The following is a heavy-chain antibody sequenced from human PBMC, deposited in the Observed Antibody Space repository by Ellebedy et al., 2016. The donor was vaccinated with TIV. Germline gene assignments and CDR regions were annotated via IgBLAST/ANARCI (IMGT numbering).Heavy chain of an antibody. J-gene: IGHJ3*01. CDR2: ITESGGNT. V-gene: IGHV3-23*01. D-gene: IGHD4-23*01. Sequence: PGGSLRLSCAASGFTFSSYTMHWVRQAPGKGLEWVSSITESGGNTYYADSVKGRFTISRDNSKDTLFLHMNSLRAEDTAIYFCARDPVGVGPAFDVWGQGTMVTVSS. CDR1: GFTFSSYT. CDR3: ARDPVGVGPAFDV.